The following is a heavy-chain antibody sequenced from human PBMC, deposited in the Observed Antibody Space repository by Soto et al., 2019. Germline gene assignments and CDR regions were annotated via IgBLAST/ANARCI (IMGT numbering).Heavy chain of an antibody. Sequence: ESLKISCAASGFTFSSYAMSWVRQAPGKGLEWVSAISGSGGSTYYADSVKGRFTISRDNSKNTLYLQMNSLRAEDTAVYYCAKVTGDYYDSSGYYGDYFDYWGQGTLVTVSS. CDR2: ISGSGGST. D-gene: IGHD3-22*01. CDR1: GFTFSSYA. CDR3: AKVTGDYYDSSGYYGDYFDY. J-gene: IGHJ4*02. V-gene: IGHV3-23*01.